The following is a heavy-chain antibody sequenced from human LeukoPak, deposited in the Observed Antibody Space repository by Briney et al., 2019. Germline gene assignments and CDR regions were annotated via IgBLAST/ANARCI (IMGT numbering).Heavy chain of an antibody. Sequence: PRGSLRLSCAASGFTISSYWINCVRHAPGNGLEWVASIKQDGSEKYYVDSVKGRFTISRDNAKNSLYLQMNSLRAEDTAVYYCATNLDYWGQGALVTVSS. CDR2: IKQDGSEK. CDR1: GFTISSYW. CDR3: ATNLDY. J-gene: IGHJ4*02. V-gene: IGHV3-7*01.